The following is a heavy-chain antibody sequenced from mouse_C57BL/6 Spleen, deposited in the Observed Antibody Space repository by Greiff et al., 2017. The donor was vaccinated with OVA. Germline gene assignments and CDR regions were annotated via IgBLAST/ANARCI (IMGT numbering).Heavy chain of an antibody. V-gene: IGHV1-7*01. J-gene: IGHJ2*01. Sequence: QVQLKESGAELAKPGASVKLSCKASGYTFTSSCMHLVKQRPGQGLEWIGHIHPSSVYTKYNQKFKDKATLSADKSSSTDYMQLSSQTYADSAVYYCASREDVDYYYWGQCVTLTVS. D-gene: IGHD2-13*01. CDR3: ASREDVDYYY. CDR1: GYTFTSSC. CDR2: IHPSSVYT.